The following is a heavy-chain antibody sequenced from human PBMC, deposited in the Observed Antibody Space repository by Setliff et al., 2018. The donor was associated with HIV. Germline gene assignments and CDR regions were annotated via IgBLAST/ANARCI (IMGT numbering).Heavy chain of an antibody. D-gene: IGHD3-3*01. CDR3: AREGIERYQYYNFWSGYYTPDY. Sequence: ASVKVSCKASGYTFTDYYMHWVRQAPGQGLEWMGWIHPSSGGTNYAQKFQGRVTMTRDTSISTAYMELSRLRSDDTAVYYCAREGIERYQYYNFWSGYYTPDYWGQGTLVTVSS. CDR1: GYTFTDYY. J-gene: IGHJ4*02. CDR2: IHPSSGGT. V-gene: IGHV1-2*02.